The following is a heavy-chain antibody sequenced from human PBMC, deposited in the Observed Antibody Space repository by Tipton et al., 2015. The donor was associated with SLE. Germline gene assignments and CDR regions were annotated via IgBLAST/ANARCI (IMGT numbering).Heavy chain of an antibody. CDR2: INTDGSGK. D-gene: IGHD6-19*01. V-gene: IGHV3-74*01. Sequence: SLRLSCAASGFTFNNYWMHWVRQAPGKGLVWVSRINTDGSGKTYADFVKGRFTISRDNAKNTLYLQMISLSAEDTAVYYCGRDHGYSSMRSAADYWGQGTLVTVSS. J-gene: IGHJ4*02. CDR3: GRDHGYSSMRSAADY. CDR1: GFTFNNYW.